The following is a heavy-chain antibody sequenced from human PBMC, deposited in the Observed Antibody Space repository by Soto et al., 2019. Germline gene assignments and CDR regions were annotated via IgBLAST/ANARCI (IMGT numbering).Heavy chain of an antibody. J-gene: IGHJ5*02. Sequence: EVQLVESGGGLVKPGGSLRLSCAASGFTFSSYSMNWVRQAPGKGLEWVSSISSSSSYIYYADSVKGRFTISRDNAKNSLYLQMNSLRAEDTAVYYCASHDYGGNSGKAWGQGTLVTVSS. D-gene: IGHD4-17*01. V-gene: IGHV3-21*01. CDR3: ASHDYGGNSGKA. CDR1: GFTFSSYS. CDR2: ISSSSSYI.